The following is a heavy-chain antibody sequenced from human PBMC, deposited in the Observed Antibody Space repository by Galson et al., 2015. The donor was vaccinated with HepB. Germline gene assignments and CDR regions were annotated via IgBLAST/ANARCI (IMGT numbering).Heavy chain of an antibody. D-gene: IGHD6-13*01. Sequence: QSGAEVKKPGESLKISCKGSAYTFSSYWISWVRQMPGKGLEWMGRIDPADSYTTYSPSFQGHVTISADRSISTAYLQWSSLKASDTAMYYCTRHYGISAAGTEGDYWGQGTLVTVSS. J-gene: IGHJ4*02. CDR1: AYTFSSYW. CDR2: IDPADSYT. CDR3: TRHYGISAAGTEGDY. V-gene: IGHV5-10-1*01.